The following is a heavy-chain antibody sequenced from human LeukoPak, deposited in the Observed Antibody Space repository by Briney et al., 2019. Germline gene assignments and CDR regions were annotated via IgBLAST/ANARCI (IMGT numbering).Heavy chain of an antibody. J-gene: IGHJ6*04. CDR1: GFTFSSYE. CDR3: AELGITMIGGV. D-gene: IGHD3-10*02. Sequence: GGSLRLSRAASGFTFSSYEMNWVRQAPGKGLEWVSYISSSGSTIYYADSVKGRFTISRDNAKNSLYLQMNSLRAEDTAVYYCAELGITMIGGVWGKGTTVTISS. V-gene: IGHV3-48*03. CDR2: ISSSGSTI.